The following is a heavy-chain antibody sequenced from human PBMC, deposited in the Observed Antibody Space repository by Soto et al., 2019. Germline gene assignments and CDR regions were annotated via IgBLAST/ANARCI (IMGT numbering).Heavy chain of an antibody. J-gene: IGHJ6*02. CDR2: ISGSGGST. D-gene: IGHD2-15*01. V-gene: IGHV3-23*01. Sequence: GGSLRLSCAASGFTFSSYAMSWVRQAPGKGLEWVSAISGSGGSTYYADSVKGRFTISRDNAKNSPYLQMNSLRAEDTAVHYCAIDFFSSGGSRRDSYYGMDVWGQGTTVTVSS. CDR3: AIDFFSSGGSRRDSYYGMDV. CDR1: GFTFSSYA.